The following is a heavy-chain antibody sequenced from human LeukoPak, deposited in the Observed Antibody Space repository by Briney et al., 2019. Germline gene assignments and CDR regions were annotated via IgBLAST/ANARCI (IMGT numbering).Heavy chain of an antibody. CDR1: GFTFSSYG. J-gene: IGHJ4*02. CDR2: ISGSGGST. Sequence: QTGGSLRLSCAASGFTFSSYGMSWVRQAPGKGLEWVSGISGSGGSTYYADSVKGRFTISRDNAKNSLYLQMNSLRAEDTAVYYCARKNGLDYWGRGTLVTVSS. V-gene: IGHV3-23*01. CDR3: ARKNGLDY.